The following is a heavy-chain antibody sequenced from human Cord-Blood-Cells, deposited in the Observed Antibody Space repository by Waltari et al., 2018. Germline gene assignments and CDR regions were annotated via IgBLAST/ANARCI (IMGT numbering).Heavy chain of an antibody. V-gene: IGHV1-69*01. Sequence: QVQLVQSGAEVKKPGSSVKVSCKASGGTFSSYAISGVRQAPGQGLEWMGGIIPIFGTANYAQKFQGRVTITADESTSTAYMELSSLRSEDTAVYYCASGTLGYCSGGSCYENYYYYGMDVWGQGTTVTVSS. CDR2: IIPIFGTA. J-gene: IGHJ6*02. CDR3: ASGTLGYCSGGSCYENYYYYGMDV. CDR1: GGTFSSYA. D-gene: IGHD2-15*01.